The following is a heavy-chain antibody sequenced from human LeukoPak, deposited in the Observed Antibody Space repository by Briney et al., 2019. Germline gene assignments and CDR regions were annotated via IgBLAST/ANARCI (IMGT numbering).Heavy chain of an antibody. CDR1: GFTFGDYA. Sequence: QPGGSLRLSCTASGFTFGDYAMSWVRQAPGKGLDWVGFIRSKAYGGTTEYAASVKGRFTISRDDSTSIAYLQMNSLKTEDTAVYYCTRVLDFWSGYLDYWGQGTLVTVSS. J-gene: IGHJ4*02. V-gene: IGHV3-49*04. CDR2: IRSKAYGGTT. CDR3: TRVLDFWSGYLDY. D-gene: IGHD3-3*01.